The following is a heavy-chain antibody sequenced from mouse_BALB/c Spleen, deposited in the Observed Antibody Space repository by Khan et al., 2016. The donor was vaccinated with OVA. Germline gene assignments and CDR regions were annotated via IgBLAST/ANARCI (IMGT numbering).Heavy chain of an antibody. CDR3: ARSNGNCWFSY. CDR1: GHTFTNYG. D-gene: IGHD2-1*01. J-gene: IGHJ3*01. V-gene: IGHV9-3-1*01. CDR2: INTYTGEP. Sequence: QIQLVQSGPELKKPGETVKISCKASGHTFTNYGMNWVKQAPGKGLKWMGWINTYTGEPTYADDFKGRFAFTLETSASTAYLQINNLKNADTATYFCARSNGNCWFSYWGQGTLVTVSA.